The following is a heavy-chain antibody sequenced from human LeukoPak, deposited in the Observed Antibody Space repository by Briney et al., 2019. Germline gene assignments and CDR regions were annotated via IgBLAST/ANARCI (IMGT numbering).Heavy chain of an antibody. CDR2: INTNTGNP. V-gene: IGHV7-4-1*02. Sequence: GASVKVSCKASGYTFTSYGISWVRQAPGQGLEWMGWINTNTGNPTYAQGFTGRFVFSLDTSVSTAYLQISSLKAEDTAVYYCARVAEGGDIVVVVAEGTLRWAFDIWGQGTMVTVSS. CDR3: ARVAEGGDIVVVVAEGTLRWAFDI. J-gene: IGHJ3*02. D-gene: IGHD2-15*01. CDR1: GYTFTSYG.